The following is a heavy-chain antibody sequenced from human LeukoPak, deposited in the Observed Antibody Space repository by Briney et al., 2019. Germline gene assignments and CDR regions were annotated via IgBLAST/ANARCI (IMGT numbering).Heavy chain of an antibody. CDR2: ISGSGGST. CDR1: GFTFSSYA. V-gene: IGHV3-23*01. D-gene: IGHD3-9*01. J-gene: IGHJ4*02. CDR3: CRYFDWSPDY. Sequence: GGSLRPSCAASGFTFSSYAMSWVRQAPGKGLEWVSAISGSGGSTYYADSAKGRFTISRDNSKNTLYLQMNSLRAEDTAVYYCCRYFDWSPDYWGQGTLVTVSS.